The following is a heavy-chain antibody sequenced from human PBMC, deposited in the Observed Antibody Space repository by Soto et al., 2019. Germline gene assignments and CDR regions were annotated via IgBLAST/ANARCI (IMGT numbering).Heavy chain of an antibody. V-gene: IGHV1-2*04. J-gene: IGHJ5*02. CDR1: GYTFTGYY. D-gene: IGHD6-13*01. CDR3: AIDYSSRYSSSWYGWCWFDP. Sequence: GASVKVSCKASGYTFTGYYMHWVRQAPGQGLEWMGWINPNSGGTNYAQKFQGWVTMTRDTSISTAYMELSRLRSDDTAMYYCAIDYSSRYSSSWYGWCWFDPWGQGTLVTVSS. CDR2: INPNSGGT.